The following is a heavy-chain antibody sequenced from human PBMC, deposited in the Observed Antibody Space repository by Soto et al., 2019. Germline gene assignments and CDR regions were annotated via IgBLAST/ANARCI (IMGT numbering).Heavy chain of an antibody. CDR3: ARGNPDFWLRPPNYYYFGMDV. CDR1: GFTFSSYA. J-gene: IGHJ6*02. Sequence: QVQLVESGGGVVKPGRSLRLSCAASGFTFSSYAMHWVRQAPGKGLEWVAVISYDGSNKYYADSVKGRFTISRDNSKNTLYLQMNSLGAEDTAVYYCARGNPDFWLRPPNYYYFGMDVWGQGTTVTVSS. CDR2: ISYDGSNK. V-gene: IGHV3-30-3*01. D-gene: IGHD3-3*01.